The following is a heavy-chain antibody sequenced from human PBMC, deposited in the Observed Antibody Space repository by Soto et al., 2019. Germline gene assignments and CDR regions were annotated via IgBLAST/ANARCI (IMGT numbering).Heavy chain of an antibody. V-gene: IGHV5-51*01. CDR2: IYPGDSDT. CDR3: ATTSAAGKYYYGMDV. CDR1: GYSVTSYW. D-gene: IGHD6-13*01. Sequence: PGESLKISCKGSGYSVTSYWIGWVRQMPGKGLEWMGIIYPGDSDTRYSPSFQGQVTISADKSISTAYLQWSSLKASDTAMYYCATTSAAGKYYYGMDVWGQGTTVTVSS. J-gene: IGHJ6*02.